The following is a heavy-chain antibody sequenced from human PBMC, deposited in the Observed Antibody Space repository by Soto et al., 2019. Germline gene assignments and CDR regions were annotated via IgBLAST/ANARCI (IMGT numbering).Heavy chain of an antibody. Sequence: PGGSLRLSCAASGFTFSDYYMSWIRQAPGKGLEWVSYISSSSSYTNYADSVKGRFTISRDNAKNSLYLQMNSLRAEDTAVYYCARDRVDYYGSGSYYNVPKDYYYYGMDVWGQGTTVTVSS. CDR3: ARDRVDYYGSGSYYNVPKDYYYYGMDV. D-gene: IGHD3-10*01. J-gene: IGHJ6*02. CDR2: ISSSSSYT. V-gene: IGHV3-11*06. CDR1: GFTFSDYY.